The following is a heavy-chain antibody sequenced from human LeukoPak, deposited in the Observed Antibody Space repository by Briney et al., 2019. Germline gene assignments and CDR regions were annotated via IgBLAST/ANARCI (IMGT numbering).Heavy chain of an antibody. Sequence: GGSLRLSCAASVFSFSDYFMSWIPQAPGKGLEWVSYLSGSSSYTDYADSVKGRFTISRDNAKNSLYLQMNSLRVEDTAVYYCARTLVAAHGSNGGPWGQGTLVTVSS. D-gene: IGHD6-6*01. CDR1: VFSFSDYF. CDR3: ARTLVAAHGSNGGP. CDR2: LSGSSSYT. V-gene: IGHV3-11*03. J-gene: IGHJ5*02.